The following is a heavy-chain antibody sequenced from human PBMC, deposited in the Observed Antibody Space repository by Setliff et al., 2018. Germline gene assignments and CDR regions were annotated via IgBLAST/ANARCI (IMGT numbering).Heavy chain of an antibody. D-gene: IGHD2-2*03. CDR1: GGPINSDRYY. V-gene: IGHV4-39*01. CDR3: VRVEAGYCSSTSCYVVGAFDI. Sequence: SETLSLTCTVSGGPINSDRYYWGWIRQPPGKGLEWIGSMYSSGSTYYNPSLKSRVTISVDTSRNQFSLKLSSVTAADTAVYYCVRVEAGYCSSTSCYVVGAFDIWGQGTMVTVSS. CDR2: MYSSGST. J-gene: IGHJ3*02.